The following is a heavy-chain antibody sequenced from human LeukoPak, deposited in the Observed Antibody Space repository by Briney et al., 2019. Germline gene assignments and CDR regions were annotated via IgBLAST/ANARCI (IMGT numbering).Heavy chain of an antibody. CDR2: ISSSSSYI. Sequence: GGSLRPSCAASGFTFSSYSMNWVRQAPGKGLEWVSSISSSSSYIYYADSVKGRFTISRDNAKNSLYLQMNSLRAEDTAVYYCARVRRAVADIDYWGQGTLVTVSS. V-gene: IGHV3-21*01. CDR1: GFTFSSYS. CDR3: ARVRRAVADIDY. D-gene: IGHD6-19*01. J-gene: IGHJ4*02.